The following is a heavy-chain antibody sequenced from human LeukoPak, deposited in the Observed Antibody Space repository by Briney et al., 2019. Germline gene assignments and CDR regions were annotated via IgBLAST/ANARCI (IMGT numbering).Heavy chain of an antibody. V-gene: IGHV4-59*01. J-gene: IGHJ4*02. CDR1: GGSISSYY. Sequence: SETLSLTCTVSGGSISSYYWSWIRQPPGKGLEWIGYIYYSGSTNYNPSLKSRVTISVDTSKNQFSLKLSSVTAADTAVYYCARGGDYYDSSGDYYDYWGQGTLVTVSS. CDR2: IYYSGST. CDR3: ARGGDYYDSSGDYYDY. D-gene: IGHD3-22*01.